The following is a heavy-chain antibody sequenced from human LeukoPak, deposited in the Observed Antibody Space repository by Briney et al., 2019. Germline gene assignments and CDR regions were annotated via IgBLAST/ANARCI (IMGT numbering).Heavy chain of an antibody. J-gene: IGHJ6*03. CDR3: ARLGKGAQRYYYYYYMDV. CDR1: GGSISSGGYY. CDR2: IYYSGST. D-gene: IGHD7-27*01. V-gene: IGHV4-31*03. Sequence: PSETLSLTCTVSGGSISSGGYYWSWIRQHPGKGLEWIGYIYYSGSTYYNPSLKSRVTISVDTSKNQFSLKLSSVTAADTAVYYCARLGKGAQRYYYYYYMDVWGKGTTVTVSS.